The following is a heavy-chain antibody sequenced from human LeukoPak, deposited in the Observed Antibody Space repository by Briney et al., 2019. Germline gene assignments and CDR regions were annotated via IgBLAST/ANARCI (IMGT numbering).Heavy chain of an antibody. CDR2: IGTTADNYAT. Sequence: GGSLTLSCAASGFTFSGSAIHWVRQASGKGLAWVGRIGTTADNYATAYAASVKGRFTIPRDDSKNTAYLQMNSLKTEDTAVYYCSGVVTTLYYWGQGTLVTVSS. CDR1: GFTFSGSA. CDR3: SGVVTTLYY. D-gene: IGHD2-21*02. V-gene: IGHV3-73*01. J-gene: IGHJ4*02.